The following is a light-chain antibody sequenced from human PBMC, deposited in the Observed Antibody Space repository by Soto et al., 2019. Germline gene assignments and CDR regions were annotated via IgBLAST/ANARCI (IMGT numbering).Light chain of an antibody. CDR3: SSYAGSNKFCV. J-gene: IGLJ1*01. Sequence: QSVLTQPPSASGSVGQSVTISCTGTSSDVGDYNFVSWYQQHPGKAPKLMIYEVTKRPSGVPVRFSGSKSGNTASLTVSGLQPEDEADYYCSSYAGSNKFCVCGTGIKVTVL. CDR2: EVT. CDR1: SSDVGDYNF. V-gene: IGLV2-8*01.